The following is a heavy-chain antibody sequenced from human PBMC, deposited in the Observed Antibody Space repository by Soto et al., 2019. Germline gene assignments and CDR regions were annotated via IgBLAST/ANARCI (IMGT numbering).Heavy chain of an antibody. CDR3: ARLPGITTFRSDY. J-gene: IGHJ4*02. CDR1: GGSISSPSYY. Sequence: QLQLQESGPGLVKPSENLSLTCSVSGGSISSPSYYWGWIRQPPGKGLEWIGSIYYSGNTYYNPSLKSRVTIFVDTSRNKFSPKANSVTAADTAVYFSARLPGITTFRSDYWGQGTMVTVSS. V-gene: IGHV4-39*01. CDR2: IYYSGNT. D-gene: IGHD1-1*01.